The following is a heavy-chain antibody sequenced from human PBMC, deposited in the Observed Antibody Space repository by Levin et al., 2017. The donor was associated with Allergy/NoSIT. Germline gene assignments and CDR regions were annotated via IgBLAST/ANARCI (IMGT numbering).Heavy chain of an antibody. D-gene: IGHD2-8*01. CDR2: ISTSGAHT. V-gene: IGHV3-23*01. Sequence: GESLKISCAASGFTITNFDLNWVRQAPGKGLEWVSVISTSGAHTDYADSVKGRFTISRDRSKNTLYLQMSSLRAEDTAVYYCARNGGGLDYWGPGTLVTVSS. J-gene: IGHJ4*02. CDR1: GFTITNFD. CDR3: ARNGGGLDY.